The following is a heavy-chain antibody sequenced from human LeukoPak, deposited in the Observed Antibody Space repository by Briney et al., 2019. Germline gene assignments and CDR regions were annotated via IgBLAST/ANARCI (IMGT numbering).Heavy chain of an antibody. CDR1: GGTFIRYA. CDR3: ARLDYGDYN. J-gene: IGHJ4*02. V-gene: IGHV1-69*04. Sequence: SVKVSCKASGGTFIRYASSWGRQAPGQGLEWMGRIIPILGLANYAQKFQGRVTITADKSTSTAYMELSSLRSEDTAVYYCARLDYGDYNWGQGTLVTVSS. CDR2: IIPILGLA. D-gene: IGHD4-17*01.